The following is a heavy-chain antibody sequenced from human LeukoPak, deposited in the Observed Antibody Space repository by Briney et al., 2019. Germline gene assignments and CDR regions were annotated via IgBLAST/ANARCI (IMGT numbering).Heavy chain of an antibody. V-gene: IGHV1-18*01. CDR3: ARDDPSSSGWIDY. CDR1: GYSFTSYG. J-gene: IGHJ4*02. D-gene: IGHD6-19*01. CDR2: ISAYNGNT. Sequence: GESLKISCKGSGYSFTSYGISWVRQAPGQGLEWMGWISAYNGNTNYAQKLQGRVTMTTDTSTSTAYMELRSLRSDDTAVYYCARDDPSSSGWIDYWGQGTLVTVSS.